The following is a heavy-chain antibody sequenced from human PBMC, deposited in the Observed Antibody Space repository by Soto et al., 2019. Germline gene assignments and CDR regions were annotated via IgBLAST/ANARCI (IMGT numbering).Heavy chain of an antibody. CDR1: GDSVSSNSAA. CDR3: ARNFKTNFDY. Sequence: PSQTLSLTCVISGDSVSSNSAAWTWIRQSPSRGLEWLGRTYYRSKWYNDYAVSVKSRITVSPDTSKNQFSLQLNSVTPEDTAVYYCARNFKTNFDYWGQGTLVTVSS. J-gene: IGHJ4*02. CDR2: TYYRSKWYN. V-gene: IGHV6-1*01.